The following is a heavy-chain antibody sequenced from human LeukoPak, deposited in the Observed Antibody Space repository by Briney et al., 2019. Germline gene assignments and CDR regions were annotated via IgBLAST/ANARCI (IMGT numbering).Heavy chain of an antibody. J-gene: IGHJ5*02. CDR3: ARMGVSSSWSDNWFDP. CDR2: ISSSSSYI. Sequence: PGGSLRLSCAASGFTFSSYSMNWVRQAPGKGLEWVPSISSSSSYIYYADSVKGRFTISRDNAKNSLYLQIHSLRAEDTALYYCARMGVSSSWSDNWFDPWGQGTLVTVSS. V-gene: IGHV3-21*01. CDR1: GFTFSSYS. D-gene: IGHD6-13*01.